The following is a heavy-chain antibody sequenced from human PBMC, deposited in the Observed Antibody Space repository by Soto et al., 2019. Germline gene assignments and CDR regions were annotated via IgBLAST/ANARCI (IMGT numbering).Heavy chain of an antibody. J-gene: IGHJ4*02. CDR1: GGSISSGDYY. Sequence: PSETLSLTCTVSGGSISSGDYYWSWIRQPPGKGLEWIGYIYYSGSTYYNPSLKSRVTISVDTSKNQLSLKLSSVTAADTAVYYCARGYRYGYLSRYFDYWGQGTLVTVSS. V-gene: IGHV4-30-4*01. CDR3: ARGYRYGYLSRYFDY. CDR2: IYYSGST. D-gene: IGHD5-18*01.